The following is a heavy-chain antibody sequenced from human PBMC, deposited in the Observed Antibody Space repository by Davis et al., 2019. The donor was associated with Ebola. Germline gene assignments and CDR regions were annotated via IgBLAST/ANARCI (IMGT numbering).Heavy chain of an antibody. Sequence: PGSLLKISCAASGFTFSTYGMTWVRQAPGKGLEWVSHINSPGSTKSYTDSVKGRFTISRDDARNTVYLQMNSLRDEDTAIYYCATDPEGWLDFDYWGQGTLVTVSS. CDR2: INSPGSTK. J-gene: IGHJ4*02. CDR1: GFTFSTYG. V-gene: IGHV3-48*02. D-gene: IGHD6-19*01. CDR3: ATDPEGWLDFDY.